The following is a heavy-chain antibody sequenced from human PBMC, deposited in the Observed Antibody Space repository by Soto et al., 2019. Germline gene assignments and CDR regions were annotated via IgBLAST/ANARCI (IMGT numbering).Heavy chain of an antibody. CDR3: ARHDWHGVDY. CDR2: IYYSGST. V-gene: IGHV4-39*01. J-gene: IGHJ4*02. D-gene: IGHD3-9*01. CDR1: GGSISSSSYY. Sequence: QLQLQESGPGLVKPSETLSLTCTVSGGSISSSSYYWGWIRQPPGKGLEWIGSIYYSGSTYYNPCLRGRVTLSVDTSMNQFSLKLSSVAAADTAVYYCARHDWHGVDYWGQGTLVTVSS.